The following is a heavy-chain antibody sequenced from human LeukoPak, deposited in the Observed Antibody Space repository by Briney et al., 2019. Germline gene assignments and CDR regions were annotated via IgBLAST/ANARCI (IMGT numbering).Heavy chain of an antibody. CDR1: GFLVNANH. CDR3: ATERPDSRVLDY. CDR2: IYSSDYI. Sequence: GGSLRLSCAASGFLVNANHMNWVRQAPGKGLEGVSIIYSSDYIYYADSVKGRFTISRDNSKSTLYLQMNSLRVEDSAVYYCATERPDSRVLDYWGQGLVVTVSS. V-gene: IGHV3-66*01. J-gene: IGHJ4*02. D-gene: IGHD3-10*01.